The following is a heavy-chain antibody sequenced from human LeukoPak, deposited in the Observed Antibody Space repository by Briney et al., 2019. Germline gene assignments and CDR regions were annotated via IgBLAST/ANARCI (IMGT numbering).Heavy chain of an antibody. J-gene: IGHJ4*02. D-gene: IGHD2-15*01. CDR2: IRSKANNYAT. CDR3: TRLTNGRGYCSGGNCYFDH. CDR1: GFTFSGSA. Sequence: GGSLRLSCAASGFTFSGSAIHWVRQASGKGLEWVGRIRSKANNYATAYAASVKGRFTISRDDSKNTAYLQMNSLKTEDTAVYYCTRLTNGRGYCSGGNCYFDHWGQGTLVTVSS. V-gene: IGHV3-73*01.